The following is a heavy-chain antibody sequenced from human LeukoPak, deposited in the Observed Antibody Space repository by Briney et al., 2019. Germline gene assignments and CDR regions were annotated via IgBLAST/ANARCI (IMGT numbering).Heavy chain of an antibody. CDR2: ISSSGGST. V-gene: IGHV3-23*01. CDR1: GFTFSNYA. D-gene: IGHD1-26*01. Sequence: PGGSLRLSCAASGFTFSNYAMSWVRQAPGKGLEWVSTISSSGGSTYYADSVKGRFTISRDNSKNTLYLQMNSLRADDTAVYYCAKDGEVERRSSGANYFDYWGQGTLVTVSS. CDR3: AKDGEVERRSSGANYFDY. J-gene: IGHJ4*02.